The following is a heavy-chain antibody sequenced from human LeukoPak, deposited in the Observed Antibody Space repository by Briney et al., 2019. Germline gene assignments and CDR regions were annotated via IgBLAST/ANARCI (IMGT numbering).Heavy chain of an antibody. Sequence: SETLSLTCTVSGGSISSGSYYWRWIRQPAGKGLEWIGRIYTSGSTNYNPSLKSRVTISVDTSKNQFSLKLSSVTAADTAVYYCARDEDRLHLDVWGKGTTVTVSS. CDR3: ARDEDRLHLDV. CDR2: IYTSGST. D-gene: IGHD5-24*01. CDR1: GGSISSGSYY. V-gene: IGHV4-61*02. J-gene: IGHJ6*04.